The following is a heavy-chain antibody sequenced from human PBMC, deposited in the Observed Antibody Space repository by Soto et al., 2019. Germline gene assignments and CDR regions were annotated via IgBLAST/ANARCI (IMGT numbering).Heavy chain of an antibody. CDR2: IGSSSRTI. CDR1: GFTFSSYS. Sequence: GGSLRLSCAASGFTFSSYSMNWVRQAPGKGQEWVSYIGSSSRTIYYADSVKGRFTISRDNAKNSLYLQMNSLRAEDTAVYYCARDGGGYYYYMDVWGKGTTVTVSS. V-gene: IGHV3-48*01. D-gene: IGHD3-10*01. J-gene: IGHJ6*03. CDR3: ARDGGGYYYYMDV.